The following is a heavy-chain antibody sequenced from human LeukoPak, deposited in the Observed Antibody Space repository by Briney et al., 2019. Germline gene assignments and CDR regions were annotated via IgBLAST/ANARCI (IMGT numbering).Heavy chain of an antibody. D-gene: IGHD3-22*01. Sequence: GGSLRLSCAASGLTFSSYGMSWVRQAPGKGLEWVSAISGSGGNTYYADSVKGRFTISRDNSKNTLYLQMNSLRAEDTALYYCAKESSGYYYFEYWGQGALVTVSS. V-gene: IGHV3-23*01. CDR1: GLTFSSYG. CDR3: AKESSGYYYFEY. CDR2: ISGSGGNT. J-gene: IGHJ4*02.